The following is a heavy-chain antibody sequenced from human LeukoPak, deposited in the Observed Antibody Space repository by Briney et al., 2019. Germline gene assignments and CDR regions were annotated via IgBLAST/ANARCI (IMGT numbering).Heavy chain of an antibody. CDR2: IYHSGST. Sequence: SQTLSLTCAVSGGSISSGGYSWSWIRQPPGKGLEWIGYIYHSGSTYYNPSLKSRVTISVDRSKNQFSLKLSSVTAADTAVYYCARSLISYGYSYYYYYGMDVWGQGTTVTVSS. V-gene: IGHV4-30-2*01. CDR1: GGSISSGGYS. J-gene: IGHJ6*02. D-gene: IGHD5-18*01. CDR3: ARSLISYGYSYYYYYGMDV.